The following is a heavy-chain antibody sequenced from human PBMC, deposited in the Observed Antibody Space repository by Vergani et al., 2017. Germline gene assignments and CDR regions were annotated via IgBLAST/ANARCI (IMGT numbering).Heavy chain of an antibody. CDR3: AGGDCSSTKCYYYYYGMDV. Sequence: VQLVESGGGLVKPGGSLRLSCAASGFTFSSYGMHWVRQAPGKGLEWVAVIWYDGSNKYYADSVKGRFTISRDNSKNTLYLQMNSLRAEDTAVYYCAGGDCSSTKCYYYYYGMDVWGQGTTVTVSS. D-gene: IGHD2-2*01. CDR1: GFTFSSYG. CDR2: IWYDGSNK. V-gene: IGHV3-33*01. J-gene: IGHJ6*02.